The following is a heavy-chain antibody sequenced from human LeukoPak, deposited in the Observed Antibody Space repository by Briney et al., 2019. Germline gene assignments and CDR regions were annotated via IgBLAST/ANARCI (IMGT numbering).Heavy chain of an antibody. Sequence: SETLSLTCTVSGGSISSSSYYWGWIRQPPGKGLEWIGSIYYSGSTYYNPSLKSRVTISVDTPKNQFSLKLSSVTAADTAVYYCAIRGDYYDSSGYYFYWYFDLWGRGTLVTVSS. CDR1: GGSISSSSYY. J-gene: IGHJ2*01. CDR3: AIRGDYYDSSGYYFYWYFDL. CDR2: IYYSGST. D-gene: IGHD3-22*01. V-gene: IGHV4-39*01.